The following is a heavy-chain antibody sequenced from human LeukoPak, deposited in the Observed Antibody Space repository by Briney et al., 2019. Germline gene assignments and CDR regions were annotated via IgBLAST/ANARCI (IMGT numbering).Heavy chain of an antibody. J-gene: IGHJ4*02. CDR1: GYTFTGYY. Sequence: ASVKVSCKASGYTFTGYYMHWVRQAPGQGLEWMGWIYPNSGGTNYAQKFQGRVTMTRDTSISTAYMELSRLRSDDTAVYYCAREYYYDSSVLYWGQGTLVTVSS. CDR3: AREYYYDSSVLY. D-gene: IGHD3-22*01. CDR2: IYPNSGGT. V-gene: IGHV1-2*02.